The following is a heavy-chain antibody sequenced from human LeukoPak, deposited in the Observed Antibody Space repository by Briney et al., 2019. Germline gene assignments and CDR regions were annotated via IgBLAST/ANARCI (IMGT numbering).Heavy chain of an antibody. CDR3: ARDPESGYHYFDY. D-gene: IGHD3-3*01. Sequence: GGSLRLSCAASGFTFSSYSMNWVRQAPGTGLEWVSYISSGSSTTYYADSVKGRFTIPKDNAKNSLFLQMNSLRAEDTAVYYCARDPESGYHYFDYWGQGTLVTVS. J-gene: IGHJ4*02. CDR1: GFTFSSYS. CDR2: ISSGSSTT. V-gene: IGHV3-48*01.